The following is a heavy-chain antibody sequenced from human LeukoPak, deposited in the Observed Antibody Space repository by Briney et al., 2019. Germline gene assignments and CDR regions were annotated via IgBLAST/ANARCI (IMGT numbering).Heavy chain of an antibody. D-gene: IGHD2-15*01. CDR2: ITSTSSTI. CDR1: GFSFSSYS. J-gene: IGHJ3*02. V-gene: IGHV3-48*02. Sequence: PGGSLRLSCEASGFSFSSYSMNWVRQAPGKGLEWVSYITSTSSTIYADSVKGRFTISRDNGENSLYLQMNSLRDEDTAVYYCASDLYYAFDIWGQGTMVTVSS. CDR3: ASDLYYAFDI.